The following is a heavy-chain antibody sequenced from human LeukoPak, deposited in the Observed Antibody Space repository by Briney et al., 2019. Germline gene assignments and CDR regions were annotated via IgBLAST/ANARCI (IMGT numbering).Heavy chain of an antibody. CDR1: GGSISSSSYY. CDR3: ASNRDCSGGSCFQYWFDP. D-gene: IGHD2-15*01. CDR2: IYHSGST. Sequence: SETLSLTCTVSGGSISSSSYYWGWIRQPPGKGLEWIGEIYHSGSTNYNPSLKSRVTISVDKSKNQFSLKLSSVTAADTAVYYCASNRDCSGGSCFQYWFDPWGQGTLVTVSS. V-gene: IGHV4-39*07. J-gene: IGHJ5*02.